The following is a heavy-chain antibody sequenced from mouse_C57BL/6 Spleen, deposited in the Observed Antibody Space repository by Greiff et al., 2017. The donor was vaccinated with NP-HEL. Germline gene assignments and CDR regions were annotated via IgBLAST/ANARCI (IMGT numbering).Heavy chain of an antibody. CDR2: IYPGSGST. D-gene: IGHD1-1*01. CDR1: GYTFTSYW. CDR3: ARGEDYYGSSYDY. J-gene: IGHJ2*01. V-gene: IGHV1-55*01. Sequence: QVQLQQPGAELVKPGASVKMSCKASGYTFTSYWITWVKQRPGQGLEWIGDIYPGSGSTNYNEKFKSKATLTVDTSSSTAYMQLSSLTSEDSAVYYCARGEDYYGSSYDYWGQGTTLTVSS.